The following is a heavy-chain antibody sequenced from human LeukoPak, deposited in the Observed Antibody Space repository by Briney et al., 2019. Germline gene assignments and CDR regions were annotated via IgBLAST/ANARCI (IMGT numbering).Heavy chain of an antibody. V-gene: IGHV3-30*04. Sequence: GGSLRLSCAASGFTFSGYAMHWVRQAPGKGLEWVAVISYDGSNKYYADSVKGRFTISRDNSKNTLYLQMNSLRAEDTAVYYCARVGGLGAFDIWGQGTMVTVSS. CDR2: ISYDGSNK. D-gene: IGHD3-16*01. CDR1: GFTFSGYA. CDR3: ARVGGLGAFDI. J-gene: IGHJ3*02.